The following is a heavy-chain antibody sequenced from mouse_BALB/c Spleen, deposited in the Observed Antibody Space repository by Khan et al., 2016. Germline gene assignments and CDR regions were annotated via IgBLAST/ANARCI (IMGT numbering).Heavy chain of an antibody. Sequence: QMQLEESGAELVRPGASVKLSCKAMGYTFTDYEMHWVKQTPVHGLEWIGAIHPGSGGTAYNQKFKGKATLTADKSSSTAYMELSSLTSEDSAVYSSTRSYSGSSSFAYWGQGTLVTVSA. CDR2: IHPGSGGT. V-gene: IGHV1-15*01. D-gene: IGHD1-1*01. CDR3: TRSYSGSSSFAY. CDR1: GYTFTDYE. J-gene: IGHJ3*01.